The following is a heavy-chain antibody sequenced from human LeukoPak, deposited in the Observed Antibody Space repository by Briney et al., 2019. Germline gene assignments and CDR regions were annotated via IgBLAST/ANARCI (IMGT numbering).Heavy chain of an antibody. V-gene: IGHV3-64*01. D-gene: IGHD6-19*01. J-gene: IGHJ4*02. CDR3: ARDSHSSGWFGYYFDY. Sequence: GGSLRLSCAASGFTFSSYAMYWVRQAPGKGLEYVSAISSHGGSTYYANSVKGRFTISRDNSKNTLYLQMGSLRAEDMAVYYCARDSHSSGWFGYYFDYWGQGTLVTVSS. CDR2: ISSHGGST. CDR1: GFTFSSYA.